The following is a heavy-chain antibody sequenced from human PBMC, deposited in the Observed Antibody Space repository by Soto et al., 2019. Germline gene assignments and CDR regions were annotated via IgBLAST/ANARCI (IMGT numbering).Heavy chain of an antibody. CDR3: ARVGEYDHIWGSYRADWFDA. CDR1: GFTFSSYS. Sequence: EVQLVESGGGLVKPGGSLRLSCAASGFTFSSYSINWVRQAPGKGLEWVSSISGSGSYVYYADSVKGRFTISRDNAKNSLYLQMNSLRAEDTAVYYCARVGEYDHIWGSYRADWFDAWGQGTLVTVSS. V-gene: IGHV3-21*01. J-gene: IGHJ5*02. D-gene: IGHD3-16*02. CDR2: ISGSGSYV.